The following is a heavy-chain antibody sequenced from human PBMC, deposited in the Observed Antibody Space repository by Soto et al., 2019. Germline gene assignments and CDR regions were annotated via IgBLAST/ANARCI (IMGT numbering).Heavy chain of an antibody. CDR2: ISGSGGST. J-gene: IGHJ4*02. Sequence: LRLSCAASGFTFSSYAMSWVRQAPGKGLEWVSAISGSGGSTYYADSVKGRFTISRDNSKNTLYLQMNSLRAEDTAVYYCAKVLYYYDSSGYYYPFDYWGQGTLVTVSS. V-gene: IGHV3-23*01. D-gene: IGHD3-22*01. CDR1: GFTFSSYA. CDR3: AKVLYYYDSSGYYYPFDY.